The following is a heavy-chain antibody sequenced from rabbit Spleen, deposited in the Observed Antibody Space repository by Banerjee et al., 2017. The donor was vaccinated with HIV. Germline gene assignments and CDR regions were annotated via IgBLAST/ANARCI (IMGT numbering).Heavy chain of an antibody. CDR1: GFSFSSNDY. J-gene: IGHJ6*01. V-gene: IGHV1S45*01. Sequence: QEHLKESGGGLVQPEGSLTLTCKASGFSFSSNDYMCWVRQAPGKGLEWIACTVGGRSTFTYYASWAKGRFTCSKASSTTVTLQMTRLTAADTATYFCARDTSSSFSSYGMDLWGPGTLVTVS. D-gene: IGHD1-1*01. CDR3: ARDTSSSFSSYGMDL. CDR2: TVGGRSTFT.